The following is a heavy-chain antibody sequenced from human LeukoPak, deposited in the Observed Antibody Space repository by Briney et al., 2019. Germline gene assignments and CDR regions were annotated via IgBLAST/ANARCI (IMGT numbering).Heavy chain of an antibody. J-gene: IGHJ4*02. CDR2: IHNSGRT. CDR3: ARHGTISSESYFDY. CDR1: GGSVSSYY. V-gene: IGHV4-59*08. Sequence: SETQSLTCSVSGGSVSSYYWSWIRQSPGKGLEWIGYIHNSGRTNYNPSLKSRVTGFLDTSKNQVSLRLSSVTAADTAVYYCARHGTISSESYFDYWGQGALVTVSS. D-gene: IGHD1-14*01.